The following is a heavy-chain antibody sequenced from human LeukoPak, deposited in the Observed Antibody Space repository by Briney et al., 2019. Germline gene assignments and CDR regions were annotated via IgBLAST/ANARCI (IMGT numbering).Heavy chain of an antibody. Sequence: PGGSLRLSCAVSGFAFSSYNMNWVRQAPGKGLEWVSYISSSSSTIYYADSVKGRFTISRDNAKNSLYLQMNSLRAEDTAVYYCARGRGSSWSSPGAFDIWGQGTMVTVSS. V-gene: IGHV3-48*04. CDR3: ARGRGSSWSSPGAFDI. CDR2: ISSSSSTI. D-gene: IGHD6-13*01. CDR1: GFAFSSYN. J-gene: IGHJ3*02.